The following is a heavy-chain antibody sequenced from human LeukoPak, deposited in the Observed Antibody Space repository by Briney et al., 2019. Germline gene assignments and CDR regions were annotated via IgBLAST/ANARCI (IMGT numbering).Heavy chain of an antibody. V-gene: IGHV3-48*02. CDR1: GFTFSSYS. Sequence: HPGGSLRLSCAASGFTFSSYSMNWVRQAPGKGLEWVSHITASGTAMFYADSVKGRFTISRDNAKNPLYLQMNSLRDEDTAVYYCASSGSYRFDYWGQGTLVTVSS. J-gene: IGHJ4*02. D-gene: IGHD1-26*01. CDR3: ASSGSYRFDY. CDR2: ITASGTAM.